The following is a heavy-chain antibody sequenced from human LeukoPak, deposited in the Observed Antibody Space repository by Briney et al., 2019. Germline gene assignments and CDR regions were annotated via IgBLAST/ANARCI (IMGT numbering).Heavy chain of an antibody. CDR3: ARIEYSGPLDY. CDR2: IYYSGNT. V-gene: IGHV4-39*01. Sequence: SETLSLTCTVSGVSISSSNSYWGWIRQPPGKGLEWIGSIYYSGNTYYNASLKSQVSISIDTSKNQFSLRLTSVTAADTAVYYCARIEYSGPLDYWGQGTLVTVSS. D-gene: IGHD1-26*01. CDR1: GVSISSSNSY. J-gene: IGHJ4*02.